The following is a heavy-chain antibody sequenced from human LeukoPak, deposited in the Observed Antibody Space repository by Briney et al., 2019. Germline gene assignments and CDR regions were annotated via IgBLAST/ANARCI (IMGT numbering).Heavy chain of an antibody. CDR1: GFTFSSYW. Sequence: GGSLRLSCAASGFTFSSYWMHWVRQAPGKGLVWVSRTNSDGSSTNYADSVKGRFTASRDNAKNTLYLQMNSLRDGDTAVYYCGRDRSSGWRPSYGMDVWGQGTTVTVSS. CDR2: TNSDGSST. CDR3: GRDRSSGWRPSYGMDV. D-gene: IGHD6-19*01. J-gene: IGHJ6*02. V-gene: IGHV3-74*01.